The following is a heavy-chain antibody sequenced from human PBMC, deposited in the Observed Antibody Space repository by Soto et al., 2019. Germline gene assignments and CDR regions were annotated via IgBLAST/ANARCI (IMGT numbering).Heavy chain of an antibody. J-gene: IGHJ4*02. Sequence: GGSLRLSCAASGFTFSSYAMGWVRQAPGKGLEWVSAISGSGGSTYYADSVKGRFTISRDNSKNTLYLQMNSLRAEDTAVYYCEKGYGYDFWSGYFDYWGQGTLVTVYS. D-gene: IGHD3-3*01. CDR2: ISGSGGST. CDR1: GFTFSSYA. V-gene: IGHV3-23*01. CDR3: EKGYGYDFWSGYFDY.